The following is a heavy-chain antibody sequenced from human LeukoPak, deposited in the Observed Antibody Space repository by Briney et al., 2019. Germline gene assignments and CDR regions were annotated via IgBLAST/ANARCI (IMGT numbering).Heavy chain of an antibody. Sequence: ASVKVSCKVSGYTLTELSMHCVRQAPGKGLEWMGVIDPEHGETIYAQKFQGRVTMTEDTSTDTAYMELSSLRSEDTAVYYCATDLAYCGGDCYNYWGQGTLVTVSS. V-gene: IGHV1-24*01. CDR2: IDPEHGET. D-gene: IGHD2-21*02. J-gene: IGHJ4*02. CDR3: ATDLAYCGGDCYNY. CDR1: GYTLTELS.